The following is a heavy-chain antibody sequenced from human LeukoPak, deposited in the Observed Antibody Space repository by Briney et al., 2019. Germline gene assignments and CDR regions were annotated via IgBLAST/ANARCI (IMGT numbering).Heavy chain of an antibody. J-gene: IGHJ3*02. D-gene: IGHD2-21*01. CDR1: GGSISSGGYY. V-gene: IGHV4-30-2*01. CDR3: ARDPFRDAFDI. Sequence: PSETLSLTCTVSGGSISSGGYYWSWIRQPPGKGLEWIGYIYHSGSTYYNPSLKSRVTISVDRSKNQFSLKLSSVTAADTAVYYCARDPFRDAFDIWGQGTMVTVSS. CDR2: IYHSGST.